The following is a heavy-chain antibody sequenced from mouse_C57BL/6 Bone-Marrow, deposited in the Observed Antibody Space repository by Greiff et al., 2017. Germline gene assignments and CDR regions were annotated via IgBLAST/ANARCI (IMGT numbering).Heavy chain of an antibody. Sequence: EVQLQQSGPELVKPGASVKISCKASGYTFTDYYMNWVKQSHGKSLEWIGYINPNNGGTSYNQKFKGKATLTVDKSSSTAYMELRSLTSEDSAVYYCARVYYDYDGGYWDYWGQGATLTVSS. CDR2: INPNNGGT. D-gene: IGHD2-4*01. J-gene: IGHJ2*01. CDR3: ARVYYDYDGGYWDY. CDR1: GYTFTDYY. V-gene: IGHV1-26*01.